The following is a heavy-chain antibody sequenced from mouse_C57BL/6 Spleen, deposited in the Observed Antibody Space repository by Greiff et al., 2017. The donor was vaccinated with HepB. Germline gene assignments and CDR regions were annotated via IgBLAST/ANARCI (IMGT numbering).Heavy chain of an antibody. CDR3: ARGGRGSSYEDY. J-gene: IGHJ2*01. CDR2: IHPNSGST. V-gene: IGHV1-64*01. D-gene: IGHD1-1*01. Sequence: QVQLQQSGAELVKPGASVKLSCKASGYTFTSYWMHWVKQRPGQGLEWIGMIHPNSGSTNYNEKFKSKATLTVDKSSSTAYMQLSSLTSEDSAVYYCARGGRGSSYEDYWGQGTTLTVSS. CDR1: GYTFTSYW.